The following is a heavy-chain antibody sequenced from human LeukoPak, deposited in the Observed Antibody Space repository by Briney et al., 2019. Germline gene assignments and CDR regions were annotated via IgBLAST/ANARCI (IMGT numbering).Heavy chain of an antibody. CDR1: GYTFTGYY. Sequence: ASVKVSCKASGYTFTGYYMHWVRQAPGQGLEWMGWINPNSGGTNYAQKFQGRVTMTRDTSISTAYMELSRLRSDDTAVYYCAREMGGSQGWFDPWGQGTLVTVSS. D-gene: IGHD1-26*01. V-gene: IGHV1-2*02. CDR3: AREMGGSQGWFDP. CDR2: INPNSGGT. J-gene: IGHJ5*02.